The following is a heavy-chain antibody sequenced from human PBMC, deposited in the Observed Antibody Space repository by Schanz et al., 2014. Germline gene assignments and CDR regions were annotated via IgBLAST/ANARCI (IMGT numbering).Heavy chain of an antibody. CDR3: AKDSTHIDIVLVPTAIDY. D-gene: IGHD2-2*01. Sequence: QVQLVESGGGVVQPGRSLRLSCAASGFTFSSYGMHWVRQAPGKGLEWVAAMSYDGSIKYYGDSVKGRFTISRDNSKNTLYLHMNTQRSEDTAVYYCAKDSTHIDIVLVPTAIDYWGQGTLVTVSS. V-gene: IGHV3-30*18. CDR2: MSYDGSIK. CDR1: GFTFSSYG. J-gene: IGHJ4*02.